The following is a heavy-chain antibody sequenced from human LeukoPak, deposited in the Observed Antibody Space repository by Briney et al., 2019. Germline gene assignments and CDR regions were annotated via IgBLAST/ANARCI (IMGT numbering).Heavy chain of an antibody. CDR3: ARGCSSTSCYGYV. D-gene: IGHD2-2*01. Sequence: SETLSLTCTVSGDSISSGDYYWSWIRQPPGKGLEWIGYIYYSGSTYYNPSLKSRVTISVDTSKNQFSLKLSSVTAADTAVYYCARGCSSTSCYGYVWGKGTTATVSS. CDR2: IYYSGST. J-gene: IGHJ6*04. CDR1: GDSISSGDYY. V-gene: IGHV4-30-4*08.